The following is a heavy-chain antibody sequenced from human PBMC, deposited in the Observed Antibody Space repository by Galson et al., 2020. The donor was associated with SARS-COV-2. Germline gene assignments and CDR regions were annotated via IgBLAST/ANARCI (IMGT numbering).Heavy chain of an antibody. CDR3: ARRGYCSSTSCYSLRSGDNWFDP. Sequence: ETSETLSLTCTVSGGSISSGDYYWSWIRQPPGKGLEWIGDIYYTGSSYYNPSLKSRVTISVDTSKNQFSLKLTSVSAADTAVYYCARRGYCSSTSCYSLRSGDNWFDPWGQGTLVTVSS. CDR1: GGSISSGDYY. J-gene: IGHJ5*02. D-gene: IGHD2-2*02. CDR2: IYYTGSS. V-gene: IGHV4-30-4*01.